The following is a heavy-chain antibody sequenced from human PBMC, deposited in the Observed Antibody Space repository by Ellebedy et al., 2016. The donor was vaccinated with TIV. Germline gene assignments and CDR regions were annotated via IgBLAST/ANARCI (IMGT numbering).Heavy chain of an antibody. CDR1: GGSISSYY. V-gene: IGHV4-59*01. CDR3: ASGPKGSYFDS. J-gene: IGHJ4*02. CDR2: IYNSGST. Sequence: MPSETLSLTCTVSGGSISSYYWSWIRQPPGKGLEWIGYIYNSGSTNYNPSLKSRVTISVDTSKTQFSLKMSSVTAADTAVYFCASGPKGSYFDSWGQGTLVTVSS.